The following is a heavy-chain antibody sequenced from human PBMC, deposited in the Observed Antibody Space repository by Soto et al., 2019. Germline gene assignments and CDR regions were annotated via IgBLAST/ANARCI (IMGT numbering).Heavy chain of an antibody. CDR1: GYTFTSYA. D-gene: IGHD6-13*01. CDR2: INAGNGNT. Sequence: ASVKVSCKASGYTFTSYAMHWVRQAPGQRLEWMGWINAGNGNTKYSQKFQGRVTITRDTSASTAYMELSSLRSEDTAVYYRARGPPADSSSWYDFDPWGQGTLVTVSS. J-gene: IGHJ5*02. CDR3: ARGPPADSSSWYDFDP. V-gene: IGHV1-3*01.